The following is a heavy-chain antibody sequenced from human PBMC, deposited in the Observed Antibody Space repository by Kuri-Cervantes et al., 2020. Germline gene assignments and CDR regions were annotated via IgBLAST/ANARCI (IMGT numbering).Heavy chain of an antibody. Sequence: GGSLRLSCAASGFTFSNAWMSWVRQAPGKGLEWVGRSRNKANSYTTEYAASVKGRFTISRDDSKNSLYLQMNSLKTEDTAVYYCARDALAEWGSYFDYWGQGTLVTVSS. J-gene: IGHJ4*02. CDR1: GFTFSNAW. D-gene: IGHD7-27*01. CDR2: SRNKANSYTT. CDR3: ARDALAEWGSYFDY. V-gene: IGHV3-72*01.